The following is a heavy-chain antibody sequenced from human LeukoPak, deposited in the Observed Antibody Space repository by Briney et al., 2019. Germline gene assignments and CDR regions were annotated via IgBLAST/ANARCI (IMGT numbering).Heavy chain of an antibody. V-gene: IGHV3-30-3*01. Sequence: GGSLRLSCAASGFTFSGYPIHWVRQAPGKGLEWVAVISYDGSNKYYADSVKGRFTISRDNSKNTLYLQMNSLRAEDTAVYYCARDRKKVITIFGVVPILTGSPDYWGQGTLVTVSS. D-gene: IGHD3-3*01. CDR2: ISYDGSNK. J-gene: IGHJ4*02. CDR1: GFTFSGYP. CDR3: ARDRKKVITIFGVVPILTGSPDY.